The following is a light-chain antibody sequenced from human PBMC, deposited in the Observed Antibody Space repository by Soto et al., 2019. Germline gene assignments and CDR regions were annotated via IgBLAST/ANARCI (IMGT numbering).Light chain of an antibody. CDR1: SSNIGAGYD. J-gene: IGLJ1*01. V-gene: IGLV1-40*01. Sequence: SVLTQPPSVSGAPGQSVIISCTGSSSNIGAGYDVHWYQQLPGTAPRLLIYRNTNRPSGVPDRFSGSKSGTSASLAITGLQAEDEADYYCQSYDSSLTGYVFGTGTKVTVL. CDR2: RNT. CDR3: QSYDSSLTGYV.